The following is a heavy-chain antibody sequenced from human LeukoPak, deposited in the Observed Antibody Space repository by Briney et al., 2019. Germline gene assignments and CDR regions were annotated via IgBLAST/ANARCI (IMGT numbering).Heavy chain of an antibody. J-gene: IGHJ3*02. CDR3: ARRIAASDAFDI. CDR1: GGSINTYY. D-gene: IGHD6-13*01. V-gene: IGHV4-59*08. Sequence: SETLSLTCTVSGGSINTYYWSWIRQPPGKGLEWIAYIYHSGGTNYNSSLKSRVTISIDTSKNQFSLKLSSVTAADTAVYYCARRIAASDAFDIWGQGTMVTVSS. CDR2: IYHSGGT.